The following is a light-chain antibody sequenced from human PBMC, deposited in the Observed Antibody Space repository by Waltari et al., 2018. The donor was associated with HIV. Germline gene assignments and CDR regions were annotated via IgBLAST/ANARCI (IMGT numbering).Light chain of an antibody. J-gene: IGKJ1*01. CDR3: QQYDTWPPKT. CDR2: GAS. V-gene: IGKV3-15*01. Sequence: EIVMTQSPATLSVSPGERATLYCRASQNIDTNLAWYQQKPGQAPRLLIYGASTRATGIPARFSGSGAGTEFTLAISSLQAEDFAVYYCQQYDTWPPKTFGQGTKVEIK. CDR1: QNIDTN.